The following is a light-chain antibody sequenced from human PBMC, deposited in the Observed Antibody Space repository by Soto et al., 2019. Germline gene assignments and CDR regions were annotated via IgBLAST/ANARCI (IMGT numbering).Light chain of an antibody. J-gene: IGKJ2*01. Sequence: ENVLTQSPGTLSLSPGERATLSCRASQSVSRYYLAWYQQKPGQAPRLLIFGASSRATGIPGRFSGSGSGTDFTLTISRLEPEDFAVYYCQQYGSSPYTFGQATKVDIK. CDR2: GAS. V-gene: IGKV3-20*01. CDR3: QQYGSSPYT. CDR1: QSVSRYY.